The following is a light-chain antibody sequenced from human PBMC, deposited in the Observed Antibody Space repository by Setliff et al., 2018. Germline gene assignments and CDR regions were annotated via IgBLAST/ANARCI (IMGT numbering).Light chain of an antibody. V-gene: IGLV1-44*01. CDR2: RNN. CDR3: AAWDDSLNADVL. J-gene: IGLJ2*01. Sequence: QSALTQPPSASGTPGQRVTISCSGSSSNIGSNTVNWYQQLPGTAPKLLIYRNNQRPSGVPDRFSGSKSGTSASLAISGLQSEDEADYYCAAWDDSLNADVLFGGGTKVTVL. CDR1: SSNIGSNT.